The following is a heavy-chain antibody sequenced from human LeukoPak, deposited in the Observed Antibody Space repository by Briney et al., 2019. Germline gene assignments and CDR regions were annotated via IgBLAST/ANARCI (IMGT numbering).Heavy chain of an antibody. D-gene: IGHD3-3*01. Sequence: GGSLRLSCVASGFTFSSYAMSWVRQAPGKGLEWVSAISGSGGSTYYADSVKGRFTISRDNSKNTLYLQMNSLRAEDTAVYYCAKDPMLERLSYRDWFDPWGQGTLVTVSS. CDR3: AKDPMLERLSYRDWFDP. J-gene: IGHJ5*02. V-gene: IGHV3-23*01. CDR1: GFTFSSYA. CDR2: ISGSGGST.